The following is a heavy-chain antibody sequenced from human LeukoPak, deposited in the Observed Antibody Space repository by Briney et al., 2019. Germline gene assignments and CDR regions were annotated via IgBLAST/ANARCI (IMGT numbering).Heavy chain of an antibody. CDR2: ISSSSSYI. CDR3: ARDSDTDLYFDY. V-gene: IGHV3-21*01. CDR1: GFTFSSYS. D-gene: IGHD5-18*01. Sequence: GGSLRLACAASGFTFSSYSMNWVRQAPGKGLEWVSSISSSSSYIYYADSVKGRFTISRDNAKNSLYLQMNSLRAEDTAVYYCARDSDTDLYFDYWGQGTLVTVSS. J-gene: IGHJ4*02.